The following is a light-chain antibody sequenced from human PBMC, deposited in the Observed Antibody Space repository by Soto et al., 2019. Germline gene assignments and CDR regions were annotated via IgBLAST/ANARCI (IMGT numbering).Light chain of an antibody. CDR1: QSVSTAY. V-gene: IGKV3-20*01. Sequence: EIVLTQSPGTLSLSPGERATLSCRASQSVSTAYLAWYQQKPGQAPRLLIYGASSRAAGIPDRFSGSGSGTDFTLNISRLEHVDFAVYYCQQYSSWPITFGEGTRVESK. CDR3: QQYSSWPIT. J-gene: IGKJ5*01. CDR2: GAS.